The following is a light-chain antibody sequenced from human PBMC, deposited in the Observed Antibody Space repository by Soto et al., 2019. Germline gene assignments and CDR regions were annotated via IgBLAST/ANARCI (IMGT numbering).Light chain of an antibody. V-gene: IGLV3-1*01. CDR1: KLGDKY. Sequence: SYELTQPPSVSVSPGQTASITCSGDKLGDKYTCWYQQKPGQSPVLVIYQDNKRPSGIPERFSGSNSGTTATLTISGTQAMDEGDYYCQAWDSSTVLFGGGTKLTVL. J-gene: IGLJ2*01. CDR3: QAWDSSTVL. CDR2: QDN.